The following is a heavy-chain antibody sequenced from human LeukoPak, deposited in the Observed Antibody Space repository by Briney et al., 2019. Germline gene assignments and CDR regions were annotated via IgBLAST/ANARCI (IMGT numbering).Heavy chain of an antibody. CDR2: ISYSGAST. D-gene: IGHD3-22*01. V-gene: IGHV3-23*01. Sequence: PGGSLRLSCVASGFIFSNYAMSWVRQAPGKGLEWVSAISYSGASTYYAASVEGQFTISRDNSNSTLYLQMNSLRADDTAVYYCAKGDYYDSSGYYYDSWGQGTLVTVSS. CDR3: AKGDYYDSSGYYYDS. J-gene: IGHJ5*01. CDR1: GFIFSNYA.